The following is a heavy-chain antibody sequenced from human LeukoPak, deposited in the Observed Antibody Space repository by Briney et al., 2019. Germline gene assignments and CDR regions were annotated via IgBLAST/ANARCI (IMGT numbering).Heavy chain of an antibody. D-gene: IGHD5-18*01. V-gene: IGHV1-2*02. CDR1: GYTFTDYY. J-gene: IGHJ4*02. Sequence: ASVKVSCKASGYTFTDYYMHWVRQAPGQGLEWMGWINPNNDDTNYAQKFQGRVTMTRDTSISAAYVELSRLTSDDTAVYYCARRGSGYGYDYWGQGTLVPVSS. CDR2: INPNNDDT. CDR3: ARRGSGYGYDY.